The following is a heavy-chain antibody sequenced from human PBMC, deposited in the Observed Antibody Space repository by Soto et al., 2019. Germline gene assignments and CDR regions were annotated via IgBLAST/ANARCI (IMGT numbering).Heavy chain of an antibody. CDR2: INAGNGNT. CDR3: ARDLLEFGMVFGVVNPLRNYYYGMDV. D-gene: IGHD3-3*01. J-gene: IGHJ6*02. CDR1: GYTFTSYA. V-gene: IGHV1-3*01. Sequence: ASVKVSCKASGYTFTSYAMHWVRQAPGQRPEWMGWINAGNGNTKYSQKFQGRVTITRDTSASTACMELSSLRSEDTAVYYCARDLLEFGMVFGVVNPLRNYYYGMDVWGQGTTVTVSS.